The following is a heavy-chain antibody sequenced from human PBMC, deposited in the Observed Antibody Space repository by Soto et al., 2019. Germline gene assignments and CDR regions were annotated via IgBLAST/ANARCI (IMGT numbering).Heavy chain of an antibody. J-gene: IGHJ4*02. V-gene: IGHV3-23*01. D-gene: IGHD6-13*01. Sequence: EVQLLDSGGGLVQPGGSLSLACAASGFTFSSYAMDWVRQAPGKGLEWVSVISGSGGSTYYADSVKGRFTISRDNSKNTLYLQMNSLRAEDTAVYYCARRGPGTYFDYWGQGTLVTVSS. CDR3: ARRGPGTYFDY. CDR2: ISGSGGST. CDR1: GFTFSSYA.